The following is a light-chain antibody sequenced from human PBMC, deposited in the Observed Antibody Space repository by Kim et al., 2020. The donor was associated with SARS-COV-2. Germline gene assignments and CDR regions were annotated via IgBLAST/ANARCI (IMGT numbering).Light chain of an antibody. V-gene: IGKV1-27*01. J-gene: IGKJ1*01. CDR3: QKCDSAPWT. Sequence: ASVGDRVTITCRASQDIRNYLACFQLKPGKAPKLLIYAASALQPGVPSRFSGSGSGTDFTLTVTSLQPEDVATYYCQKCDSAPWTFGQGTKVDIK. CDR2: AAS. CDR1: QDIRNY.